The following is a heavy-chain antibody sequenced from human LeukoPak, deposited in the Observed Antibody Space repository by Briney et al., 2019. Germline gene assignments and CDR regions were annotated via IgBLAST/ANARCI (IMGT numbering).Heavy chain of an antibody. D-gene: IGHD3-10*01. CDR1: GGSFSGYY. Sequence: SETLSLTCAVYGGSFSGYYWSWIRQPPGKGLEWIGEINHSGSTNYNPSLKSRVTISVDTSKNQFSLKLSSVTAADTAVYYCARRRITMVRGATRPWFDPWGQGTLVTVSS. J-gene: IGHJ5*02. V-gene: IGHV4-34*01. CDR3: ARRRITMVRGATRPWFDP. CDR2: INHSGST.